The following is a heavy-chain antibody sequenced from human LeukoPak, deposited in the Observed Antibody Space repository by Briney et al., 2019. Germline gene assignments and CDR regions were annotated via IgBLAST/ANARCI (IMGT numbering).Heavy chain of an antibody. Sequence: PSETLSLTCTVSGGSISSGSYYWSWIRQPAGKGLEWIGRIYTSGSTNYNPSLKRRVTISVDTSKNQFSLKLSSVTAADTAVYYCARAITIFGVVTYTPTYYYYYYMDVWGKGTTVTVSS. V-gene: IGHV4-61*02. J-gene: IGHJ6*03. CDR3: ARAITIFGVVTYTPTYYYYYYMDV. D-gene: IGHD3-3*01. CDR2: IYTSGST. CDR1: GGSISSGSYY.